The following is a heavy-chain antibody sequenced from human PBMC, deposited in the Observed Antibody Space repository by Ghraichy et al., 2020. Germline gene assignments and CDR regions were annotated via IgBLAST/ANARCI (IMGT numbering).Heavy chain of an antibody. Sequence: SETLSLTCTVSAYSISSGYFWGWIRQPPGKGLEWIGSIHHTGTTYYNPSLKSRLTISLDTSRNQFSLKLSSVTAAETAVYYCARVGYCSGGSCLHYFDYWGQGTLVTVSS. CDR1: AYSISSGYF. D-gene: IGHD2-15*01. J-gene: IGHJ4*02. CDR2: IHHTGTT. CDR3: ARVGYCSGGSCLHYFDY. V-gene: IGHV4-38-2*02.